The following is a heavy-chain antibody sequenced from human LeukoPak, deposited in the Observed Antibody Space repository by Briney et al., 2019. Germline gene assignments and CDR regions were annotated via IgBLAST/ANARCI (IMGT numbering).Heavy chain of an antibody. CDR3: ARGRPVTGSFYFDY. CDR1: GGSISGYS. V-gene: IGHV4-59*01. D-gene: IGHD1-26*01. Sequence: SETLSLTCTVSGGSISGYSWSWIRQPPGKGLEWIGYIHASGSTNQSPSLKSRVTISVDTSKNQFSLKLTSVTAADTAVYYCARGRPVTGSFYFDYWGQGTLVTVSS. J-gene: IGHJ4*02. CDR2: IHASGST.